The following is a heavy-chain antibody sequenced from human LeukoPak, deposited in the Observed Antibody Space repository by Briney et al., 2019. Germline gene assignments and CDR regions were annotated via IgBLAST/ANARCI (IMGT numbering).Heavy chain of an antibody. CDR2: IYYSGST. CDR1: GGSISSYY. Sequence: SETLSLTCTVSGGSISSYYWSWIRHPPGKGLEWIGYIYYSGSTYYNPSLKSRVTISVDTSKNQFSLRLSSVTAADTAVYYCARRYDFWGGYSQADAFDIWGQGTMVTVSS. J-gene: IGHJ3*02. D-gene: IGHD3-3*01. CDR3: ARRYDFWGGYSQADAFDI. V-gene: IGHV4-59*08.